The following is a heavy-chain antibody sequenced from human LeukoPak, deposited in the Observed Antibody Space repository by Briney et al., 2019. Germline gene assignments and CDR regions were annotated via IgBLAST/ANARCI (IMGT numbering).Heavy chain of an antibody. V-gene: IGHV3-30*18. J-gene: IGHJ4*02. D-gene: IGHD5-18*01. CDR1: GVPFSSYG. CDR3: AKDRPVDTAMVLDY. Sequence: GRTRRLSCAASGVPFSSYGMHWVRQAPGKGLERVAVISYDGSNKYYANSVQGRFTISRDNSNNTLYLQMNSLRAEDAAVYYWAKDRPVDTAMVLDYWGQGTLVTVSS. CDR2: ISYDGSNK.